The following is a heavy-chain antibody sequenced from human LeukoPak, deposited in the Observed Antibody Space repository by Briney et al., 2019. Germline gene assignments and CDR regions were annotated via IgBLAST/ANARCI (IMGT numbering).Heavy chain of an antibody. V-gene: IGHV1-2*06. CDR3: ARVGIAAAGGDFDY. D-gene: IGHD6-13*01. Sequence: GASVKVSCKASGYTFTGYYMHWVRQAPGQGLEWMGRINPNSGGTNYAQKFQGRVTMTRDTSISTAYMELSSLRSEDTAVYYCARVGIAAAGGDFDYWGQGTLVTVSS. CDR1: GYTFTGYY. J-gene: IGHJ4*02. CDR2: INPNSGGT.